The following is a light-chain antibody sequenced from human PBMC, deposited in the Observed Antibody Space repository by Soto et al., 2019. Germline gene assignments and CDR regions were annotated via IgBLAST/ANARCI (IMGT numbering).Light chain of an antibody. Sequence: EFVLTQSPGTLSLSPGERATLSCRASQTVRNNYLAWYQQKPGQAPRLLIYDASSRATGIPDRFSGGGSGTDFTLTIRRPEPEDFAVYYCQQFSSYPLTFGGGTKVDIK. J-gene: IGKJ4*01. CDR1: QTVRNNY. V-gene: IGKV3-20*01. CDR3: QQFSSYPLT. CDR2: DAS.